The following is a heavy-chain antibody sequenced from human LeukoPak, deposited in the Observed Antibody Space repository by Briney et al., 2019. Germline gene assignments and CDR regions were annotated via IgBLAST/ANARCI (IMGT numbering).Heavy chain of an antibody. D-gene: IGHD3-10*01. J-gene: IGHJ5*02. CDR3: ARDTISHGSGLDP. CDR2: IYYSGST. Sequence: SETLSLTCTVSGGSISSYYWSWIRQPPGKGLEWIGYIYYSGSTNYNPSLKSRVTISVDTSKNQFSLKLSSVTAADTAVYYCARDTISHGSGLDPWGQGTLVAVSS. V-gene: IGHV4-59*01. CDR1: GGSISSYY.